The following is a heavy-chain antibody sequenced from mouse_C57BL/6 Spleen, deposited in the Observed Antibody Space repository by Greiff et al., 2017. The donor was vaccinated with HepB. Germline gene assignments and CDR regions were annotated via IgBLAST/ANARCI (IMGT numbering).Heavy chain of an antibody. V-gene: IGHV5-9-1*02. CDR2: ISSGGDYI. CDR1: GFTFSSYA. D-gene: IGHD1-1*01. CDR3: TRSLTTVVAWYFDV. J-gene: IGHJ1*03. Sequence: EVKLVESGEGLVKPGGSLKLSCAASGFTFSSYAMSWVRQTPEKRLEWVAYISSGGDYIYYADTVKGRFTISRDNARNTLYLQMSSLKSEDTAMYYCTRSLTTVVAWYFDVWGTGTTVTVSS.